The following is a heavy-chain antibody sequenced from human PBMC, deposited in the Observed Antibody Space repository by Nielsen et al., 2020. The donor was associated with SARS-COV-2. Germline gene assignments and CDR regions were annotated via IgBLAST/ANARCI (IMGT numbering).Heavy chain of an antibody. J-gene: IGHJ6*03. V-gene: IGHV4-34*01. Sequence: WIRQPPGKGLEWIGEINHSGSTNYNPSLKSRVTISVDTSKNQFSLKLGSVTAADTAVYYCARVKYDILTGLFRDYYYYYMDVWGKGTTVTVSS. CDR2: INHSGST. D-gene: IGHD3-9*01. CDR3: ARVKYDILTGLFRDYYYYYMDV.